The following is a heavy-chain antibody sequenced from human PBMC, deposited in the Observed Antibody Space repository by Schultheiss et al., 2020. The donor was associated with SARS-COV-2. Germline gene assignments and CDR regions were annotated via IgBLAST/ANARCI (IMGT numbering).Heavy chain of an antibody. CDR3: AKGIVVVVAAHSRPYYFDY. Sequence: GGSLRLSCAASGFTFSSYAMSWVRQAPGKGLEWVSVIYSGGSTYYADSVKGRFTISRDNAKNSLYLQMNSLRAEDTAVYYCAKGIVVVVAAHSRPYYFDYWGQGTLVTVSS. J-gene: IGHJ4*02. CDR1: GFTFSSYA. D-gene: IGHD2-15*01. CDR2: IYSGGST. V-gene: IGHV3-23*03.